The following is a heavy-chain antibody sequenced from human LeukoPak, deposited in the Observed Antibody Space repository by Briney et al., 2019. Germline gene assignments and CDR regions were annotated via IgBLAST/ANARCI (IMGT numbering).Heavy chain of an antibody. D-gene: IGHD3-22*01. Sequence: GGSLRLSCAVSGFTFINYAMGWVRQAPGKGLEWVSAISGSGGSTYYADSVKGRFTISRDNSKNTLYLQMNSLRAEDTAVYYCARDSRSGYYYYWGQGTLVTVSP. CDR1: GFTFINYA. CDR2: ISGSGGST. J-gene: IGHJ4*02. V-gene: IGHV3-23*01. CDR3: ARDSRSGYYYY.